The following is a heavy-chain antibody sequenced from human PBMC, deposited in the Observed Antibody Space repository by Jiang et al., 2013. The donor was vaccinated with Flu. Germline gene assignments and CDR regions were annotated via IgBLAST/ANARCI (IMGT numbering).Heavy chain of an antibody. CDR1: GGSISSYY. CDR2: IHYSGSA. CDR3: ARRYDGMDV. Sequence: GPGLVKPSEALSLTCTVSGGSISSYYWSWIWQPPGKGLEWIGYIHYSGSASYNPSLTSRVTISLDTFNNQFSLKLTSVTAADTAVYYCARRYDGMDVWGQGTTVTVSS. J-gene: IGHJ6*02. V-gene: IGHV4-59*08.